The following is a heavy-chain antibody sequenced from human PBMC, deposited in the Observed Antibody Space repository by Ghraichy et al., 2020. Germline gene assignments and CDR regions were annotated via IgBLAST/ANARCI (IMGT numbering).Heavy chain of an antibody. D-gene: IGHD6-13*01. CDR2: IKQDETEK. V-gene: IGHV3-7*04. CDR3: ARGADSSPNWFDP. J-gene: IGHJ5*02. CDR1: GFTFSSYW. Sequence: GGSLRLSCAASGFTFSSYWMIWVRQAPGKGLEWVATIKQDETEKFYVDSVRGRFTVSRDNAKNSLYLQMNSLRAEDTAVYYCARGADSSPNWFDPWGQGTLVTVSS.